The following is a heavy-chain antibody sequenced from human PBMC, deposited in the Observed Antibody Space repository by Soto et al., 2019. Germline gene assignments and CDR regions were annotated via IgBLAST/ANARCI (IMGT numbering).Heavy chain of an antibody. CDR1: GFSLSTSGVG. CDR3: AHRPSYCSGGSCYSGFDY. V-gene: IGHV2-5*02. Sequence: QITLKESGLTLVKPTQTLTLTCTFSGFSLSTSGVGVGWIRQPPGKALEWLALIYWDDDKRYSPSLKSRLTITKDTSKNQVVLTMTNMDPVDTATYYCAHRPSYCSGGSCYSGFDYWGQGTLVTVSS. D-gene: IGHD2-15*01. J-gene: IGHJ4*02. CDR2: IYWDDDK.